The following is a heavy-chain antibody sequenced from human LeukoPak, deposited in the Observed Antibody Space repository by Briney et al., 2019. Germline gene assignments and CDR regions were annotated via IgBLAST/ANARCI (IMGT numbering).Heavy chain of an antibody. D-gene: IGHD5-12*01. CDR1: GFTFGNYA. V-gene: IGHV3-23*01. J-gene: IGHJ4*02. CDR3: AKDLGSGYDIFDY. CDR2: IIGSDDST. Sequence: GGSLRLSCAASGFTFGNYAMSWVRQAPGKGLEWVSAIIGSDDSTFYADSVKGRFTISRDNSKNTLYLQMNSLRAEDTALYYCAKDLGSGYDIFDYWGQGTLVTISS.